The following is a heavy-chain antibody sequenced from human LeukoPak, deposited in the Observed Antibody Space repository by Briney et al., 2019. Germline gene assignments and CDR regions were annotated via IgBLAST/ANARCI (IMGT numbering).Heavy chain of an antibody. V-gene: IGHV4-59*01. D-gene: IGHD2-2*01. CDR1: GGSISSYY. Sequence: PSETLSLTCTVSGGSISSYYWSWIRQPPGEGLEWIGYIYYSGSTNYNPSLKSRVTISVDTSKNQFSLKLSSVTAADTAVYYCASNTDCSSTSCYWRGLDYYYYHYMDVWGKGTTVTVSS. CDR2: IYYSGST. J-gene: IGHJ6*03. CDR3: ASNTDCSSTSCYWRGLDYYYYHYMDV.